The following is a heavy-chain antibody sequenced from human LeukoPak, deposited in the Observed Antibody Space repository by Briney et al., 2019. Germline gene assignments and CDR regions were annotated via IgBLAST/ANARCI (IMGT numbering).Heavy chain of an antibody. D-gene: IGHD6-13*01. CDR3: AKDQWELGIAAAGFDY. V-gene: IGHV3-33*06. Sequence: GRSLGLSRAASGFTFSSYGMHWVRQAPGKGLEWVAVIWYDGSNKYYADSVKGRFTISRDNSKNTLYLQMNSLRAEDTAVYYCAKDQWELGIAAAGFDYWGQGTLVTVSS. J-gene: IGHJ4*02. CDR1: GFTFSSYG. CDR2: IWYDGSNK.